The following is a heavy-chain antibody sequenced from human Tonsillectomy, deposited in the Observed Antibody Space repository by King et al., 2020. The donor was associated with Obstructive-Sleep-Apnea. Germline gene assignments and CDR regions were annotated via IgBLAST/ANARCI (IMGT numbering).Heavy chain of an antibody. CDR2: ISSSGNTI. V-gene: IGHV3-11*01. CDR3: AGVLEWLRSEDAFDI. D-gene: IGHD5-12*01. CDR1: GFTFSDYY. J-gene: IGHJ3*02. Sequence: VQLVESGGGLVKPGGSLRLSCAASGFTFSDYYMSWIRQAPGKGLEWVSYISSSGNTIYYADSVKGRFTISRDNAKNSLYLQMNSLRAEDTAVYYCAGVLEWLRSEDAFDIWGQGTMVTVSS.